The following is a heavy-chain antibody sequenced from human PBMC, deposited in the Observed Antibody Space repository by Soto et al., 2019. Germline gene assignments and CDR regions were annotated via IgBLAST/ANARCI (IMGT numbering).Heavy chain of an antibody. CDR3: ARDIIDIVVVVAATRPLAFDI. CDR1: GYTFTSYG. J-gene: IGHJ3*02. D-gene: IGHD2-15*01. V-gene: IGHV1-18*01. Sequence: GASVKVSCKASGYTFTSYGISWVRQAPGQGLEWMGWISAYSGNTNYAQKLQGRVTMTTDTSTSTAYMELRSLRSDDTAVYYCARDIIDIVVVVAATRPLAFDIWGQGTMVTVSS. CDR2: ISAYSGNT.